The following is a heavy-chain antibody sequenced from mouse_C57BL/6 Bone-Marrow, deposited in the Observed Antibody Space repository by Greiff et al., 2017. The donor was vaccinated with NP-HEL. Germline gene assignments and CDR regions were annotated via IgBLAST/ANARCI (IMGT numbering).Heavy chain of an antibody. CDR3: VREGIYYGSSFHWYFDV. CDR2: IRSKSSNYAT. CDR1: GFTFNTYA. Sequence: EVHLVESGGGLVQPKGSLKLSCAASGFTFNTYAMHWVRQAPGKGLEWVARIRSKSSNYATYYADSVKDRFTISRDDSQSMLYLQMNNLKTEDTAMYYCVREGIYYGSSFHWYFDVWGTGTTVTVSS. J-gene: IGHJ1*03. V-gene: IGHV10-3*01. D-gene: IGHD1-1*01.